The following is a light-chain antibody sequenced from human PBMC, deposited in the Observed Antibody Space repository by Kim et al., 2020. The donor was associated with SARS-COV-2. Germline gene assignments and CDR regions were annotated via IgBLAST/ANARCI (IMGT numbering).Light chain of an antibody. V-gene: IGLV1-44*01. CDR1: SSNIGSNS. J-gene: IGLJ3*02. CDR2: NYS. Sequence: GKSVTMTCSGGSSNIGSNSVNWYHQFPGTAPKLLIYNYSQRPSGVPDRFSGSKSGTSAFLAISGLQSEDEADYYCVAWDDSLNAWVFGGGTQLTVL. CDR3: VAWDDSLNAWV.